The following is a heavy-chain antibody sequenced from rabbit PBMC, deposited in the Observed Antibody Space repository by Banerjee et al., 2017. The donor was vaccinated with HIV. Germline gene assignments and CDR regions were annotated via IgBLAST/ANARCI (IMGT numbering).Heavy chain of an antibody. CDR2: IYAGSGGST. Sequence: QEQLVESGGDLVKPGASLTLNCTPSGFSFITNYWICWVRQAPGKGLEWIACIYAGSGGSTYYASWAKGRFTISKTSSTAVTLQMTSLTAADTATYFCAREAGYGDSTGEYYAMDLWGQGTLVTVS. CDR1: GFSFITNYW. V-gene: IGHV1S45*01. CDR3: AREAGYGDSTGEYYAMDL. D-gene: IGHD4-2*01. J-gene: IGHJ6*01.